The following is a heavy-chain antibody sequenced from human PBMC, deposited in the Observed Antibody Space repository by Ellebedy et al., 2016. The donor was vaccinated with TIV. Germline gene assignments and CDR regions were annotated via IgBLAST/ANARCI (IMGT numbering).Heavy chain of an antibody. CDR2: ISVSGHKR. Sequence: GESLKISCAASGFAFSGYEMNWVRQAPGKGLEWVSYISVSGHKRYLADSVEGRFAIFRDNDREVLYLQMNSLRVEDTAVYYCGREPGGYGYGMDVWGQGTTVTVSS. V-gene: IGHV3-48*03. CDR3: GREPGGYGYGMDV. D-gene: IGHD5-12*01. J-gene: IGHJ6*02. CDR1: GFAFSGYE.